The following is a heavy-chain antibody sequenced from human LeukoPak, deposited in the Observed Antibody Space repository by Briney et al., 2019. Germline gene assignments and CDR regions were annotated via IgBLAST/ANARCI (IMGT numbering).Heavy chain of an antibody. CDR1: GFTFKSYA. CDR3: AKDYGNYYEGGGLDR. J-gene: IGHJ5*02. Sequence: GGSLRLSCAASGFTFKSYAMHWVRQAPGKGLEWVAVIHYDGSNKYYVDSVKGRFTISRDNSKNTVHLQMNSLRSEDTAVYYCAKDYGNYYEGGGLDRWGQGTLVTASS. CDR2: IHYDGSNK. D-gene: IGHD3-22*01. V-gene: IGHV3-30*02.